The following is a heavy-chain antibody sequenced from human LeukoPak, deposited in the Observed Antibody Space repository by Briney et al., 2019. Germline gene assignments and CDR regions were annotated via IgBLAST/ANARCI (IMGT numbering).Heavy chain of an antibody. J-gene: IGHJ6*03. V-gene: IGHV3-23*01. CDR2: ISGTGGTT. CDR3: AKNGDRGAYCSGGSCYPYYYYYMDG. D-gene: IGHD2-15*01. CDR1: GFPFSSYS. Sequence: PGGSLRLSCAASGFPFSSYSMNWVRQAPGKGLEWVSAISGTGGTTYYADSVTGRFTISRDNSKNTLYLQMNSLRAEDTAVYYCAKNGDRGAYCSGGSCYPYYYYYMDGWGKGTTVTISS.